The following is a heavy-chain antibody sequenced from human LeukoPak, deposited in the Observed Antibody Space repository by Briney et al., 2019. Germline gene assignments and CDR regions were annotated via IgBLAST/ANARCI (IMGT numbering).Heavy chain of an antibody. Sequence: PSETLSLTCTVSGYSITSGDYWGWIRRPPGKGLEWIGTFYHSGSTYYNPSLKSRVTISTDTSKNQFSLKLSSVTAADTAVYYCARDRNGIAAAVYWGQGTLVTVPS. CDR2: FYHSGST. CDR3: ARDRNGIAAAVY. V-gene: IGHV4-38-2*02. J-gene: IGHJ4*02. CDR1: GYSITSGDY. D-gene: IGHD6-13*01.